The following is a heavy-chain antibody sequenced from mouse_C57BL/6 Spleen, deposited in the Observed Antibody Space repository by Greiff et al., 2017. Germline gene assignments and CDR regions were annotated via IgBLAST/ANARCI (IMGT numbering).Heavy chain of an antibody. J-gene: IGHJ4*01. Sequence: VQLQQSGPELVKPGASVKISCKASGYTFTDYYMNWVKQSHGKSLEWIGDINPNNGGTSYNQKFKGKATLTVDKSSSTAYMELRSLTSEDSAVYYCARTSTVEAMDYWGQGTSVTVSS. CDR3: ARTSTVEAMDY. CDR1: GYTFTDYY. V-gene: IGHV1-26*01. D-gene: IGHD1-1*01. CDR2: INPNNGGT.